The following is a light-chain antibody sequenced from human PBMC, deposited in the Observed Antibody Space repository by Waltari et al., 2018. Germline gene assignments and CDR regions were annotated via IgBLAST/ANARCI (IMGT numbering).Light chain of an antibody. CDR1: QSLLDSEDGNTY. CDR3: MQALEFPLT. Sequence: DIVMTQTPLSLPVTLGEPASISCRSRQSLLDSEDGNTYLQWYLQKPGQSPQLLIYAVSNRASGVPDRFSGSGSDTDFTLKISRVEAEDVGVYYCMQALEFPLTFGGGTKVEIK. V-gene: IGKV2-40*01. J-gene: IGKJ4*01. CDR2: AVS.